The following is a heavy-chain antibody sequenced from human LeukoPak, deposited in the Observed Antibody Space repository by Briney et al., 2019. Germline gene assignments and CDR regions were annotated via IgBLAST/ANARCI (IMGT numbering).Heavy chain of an antibody. D-gene: IGHD6-13*01. Sequence: SVKVSCKASGGTFSSYAISWVRQAPGQGLEWMGGIIPIFGTANYAQKFQGRVTITADESTSTAYMELSSLRSDDTAVYYCARESIWAGSSWSYVDYWGQGTLVTVSS. CDR1: GGTFSSYA. J-gene: IGHJ4*02. V-gene: IGHV1-69*13. CDR2: IIPIFGTA. CDR3: ARESIWAGSSWSYVDY.